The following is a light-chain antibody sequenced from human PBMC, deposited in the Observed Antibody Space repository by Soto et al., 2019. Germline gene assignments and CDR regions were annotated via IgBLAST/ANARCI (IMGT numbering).Light chain of an antibody. CDR1: QSVTSGY. J-gene: IGKJ5*01. CDR3: HHYSSSPPAIT. V-gene: IGKV3-20*01. CDR2: GAS. Sequence: EIVLTHSPGTLSLSPGERATLSCRASQSVTSGYLAWYQQQPNQAPRLLIYGASYLATDIPDRFSGGGSGTDFTLTISRLEPEDFAVYYCHHYSSSPPAITFGQGKRLEI.